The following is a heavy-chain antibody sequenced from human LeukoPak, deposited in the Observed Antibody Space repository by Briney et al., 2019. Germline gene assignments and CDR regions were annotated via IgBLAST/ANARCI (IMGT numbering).Heavy chain of an antibody. D-gene: IGHD3-10*01. V-gene: IGHV3-15*01. Sequence: PGGSLRLSCVVSRFTFSNAWMSWVRQAPGKGLEWVGHIQSKTNGGTTDYAAPAKGRFTISRDDSKNTLYLQINSLKPEDTAVYYSSGSYYRPIGYWGQGTLVTVST. J-gene: IGHJ4*02. CDR1: RFTFSNAW. CDR3: SGSYYRPIGY. CDR2: IQSKTNGGTT.